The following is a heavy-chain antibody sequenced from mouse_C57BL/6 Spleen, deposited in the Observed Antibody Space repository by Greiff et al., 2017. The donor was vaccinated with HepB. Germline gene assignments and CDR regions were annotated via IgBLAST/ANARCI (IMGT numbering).Heavy chain of an antibody. D-gene: IGHD3-2*02. V-gene: IGHV1-80*01. J-gene: IGHJ2*01. CDR1: GYAFSSYW. CDR2: IYPGDGDT. CDR3: ARVEDSSGYGDY. Sequence: QVHVKQSGAELVKPGASVKISCKASGYAFSSYWMNWVKQRPGKGLEWIGQIYPGDGDTNYNGKFKGKATLTADKSSSTAYMQLSSLTSEDSAVYFCARVEDSSGYGDYWGQGTTLTVSS.